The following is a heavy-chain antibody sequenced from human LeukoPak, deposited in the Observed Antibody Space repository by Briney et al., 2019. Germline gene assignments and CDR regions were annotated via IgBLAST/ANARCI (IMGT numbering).Heavy chain of an antibody. Sequence: GASVKVSCKASGGTFSSYAISWVRQAPGQGLEWMGGIIPIFGTANYAQKFQGRVTITTDESTSTAYMELSSLRSEDTAVYYCASADSIAAYLDYWGQGTLVTVSS. CDR1: GGTFSSYA. V-gene: IGHV1-69*05. CDR3: ASADSIAAYLDY. J-gene: IGHJ4*02. CDR2: IIPIFGTA. D-gene: IGHD6-6*01.